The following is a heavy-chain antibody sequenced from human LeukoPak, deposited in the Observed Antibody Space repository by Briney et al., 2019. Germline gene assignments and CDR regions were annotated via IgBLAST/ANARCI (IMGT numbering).Heavy chain of an antibody. J-gene: IGHJ4*02. D-gene: IGHD3-10*01. CDR2: ITSGSSYI. Sequence: GGSLRLSCAASGFTFTSYTMNWVRQAPGKGLEWVSSITSGSSYIYYADSVKGRFTISRDNAKNSLYLQMTSLRVEDTAVYYCARDRVWFGEFDYWGQGTLVTVSS. V-gene: IGHV3-21*01. CDR1: GFTFTSYT. CDR3: ARDRVWFGEFDY.